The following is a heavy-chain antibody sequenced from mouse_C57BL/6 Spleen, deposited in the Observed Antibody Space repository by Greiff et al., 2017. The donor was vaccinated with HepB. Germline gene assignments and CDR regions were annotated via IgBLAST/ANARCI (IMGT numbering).Heavy chain of an antibody. Sequence: QVHVKQSGPELVKPGASVKLSCKASGYTFTSYDINWVKQRPGQGLEWIGWIYPRDGSTKYNEKFKGKATLTVDTSSSTAYMELHSLTSEDSAVYFCARGDGEYFDYWGQGTTLTVSS. CDR1: GYTFTSYD. J-gene: IGHJ2*01. V-gene: IGHV1-85*01. CDR2: IYPRDGST. CDR3: ARGDGEYFDY. D-gene: IGHD3-3*01.